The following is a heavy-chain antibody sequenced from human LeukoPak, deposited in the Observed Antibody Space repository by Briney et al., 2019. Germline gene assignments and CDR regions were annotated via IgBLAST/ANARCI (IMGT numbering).Heavy chain of an antibody. CDR3: AKDMKAAMVTDYYYGMDV. D-gene: IGHD5-18*01. V-gene: IGHV3-23*01. CDR2: ISGSGGST. Sequence: GGSLRLSCAASGFTFSSYAMSWVRQAPGKGLEWVSAISGSGGSTYYADSVKGRFTISRDNSKNSLYLQMNSLRAEDTALYYCAKDMKAAMVTDYYYGMDVWGQGTTVTVSS. CDR1: GFTFSSYA. J-gene: IGHJ6*02.